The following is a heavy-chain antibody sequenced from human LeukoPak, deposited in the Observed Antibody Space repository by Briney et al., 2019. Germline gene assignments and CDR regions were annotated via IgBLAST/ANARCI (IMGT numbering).Heavy chain of an antibody. CDR1: GFTFSSYA. CDR3: ARGTYYGSGSYYVHIDY. D-gene: IGHD3-10*01. Sequence: PGGSLRLSCAASGFTFSSYAMHWVRQAPGKGLEWVAVISYDGSNKYYADSVKGRFTISRDNSKNTLYLQMNSLRAEDTAVYYCARGTYYGSGSYYVHIDYWGQGTLVTVSS. J-gene: IGHJ4*02. CDR2: ISYDGSNK. V-gene: IGHV3-30-3*01.